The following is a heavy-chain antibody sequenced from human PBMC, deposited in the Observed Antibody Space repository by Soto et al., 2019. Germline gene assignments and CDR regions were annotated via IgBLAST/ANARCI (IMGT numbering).Heavy chain of an antibody. V-gene: IGHV4-34*01. J-gene: IGHJ5*02. CDR2: INHSGST. CDR1: GGSFSGYY. CDR3: ARDLSAMVSSSWFDP. Sequence: SETLSLTCAVYGGSFSGYYWSWIRQPPGKGLEWIGEINHSGSTNYNPSLKSRVTISVDTSKNQFSLKLSSVTAADTAVYYCARDLSAMVSSSWFDPWGQGTLVTVSS. D-gene: IGHD5-18*01.